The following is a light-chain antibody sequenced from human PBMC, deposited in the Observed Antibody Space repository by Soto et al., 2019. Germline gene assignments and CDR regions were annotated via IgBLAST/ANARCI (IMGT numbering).Light chain of an antibody. Sequence: DIHLTQSPSFMSASVGDRVTVTCRASQGINSYLAWYQQKPGKAPKLLIYTASTLQSGVPSRFSCSGSGTELTLTITSLQPEDFAAYYCQQLYTSPLTFGGGTKVEIK. J-gene: IGKJ4*01. CDR1: QGINSY. CDR3: QQLYTSPLT. V-gene: IGKV1-9*01. CDR2: TAS.